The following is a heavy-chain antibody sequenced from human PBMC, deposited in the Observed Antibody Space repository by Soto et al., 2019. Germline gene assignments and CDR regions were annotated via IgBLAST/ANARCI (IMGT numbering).Heavy chain of an antibody. CDR3: ARDRYSGYDVHY. J-gene: IGHJ4*02. D-gene: IGHD5-12*01. CDR2: INAGNSNT. Sequence: ASVKVSCKASGYSFTRYSMHWVRQAPGQGPEWMGWINAGNSNTKYSQTFEDRVTITSDKYATTAYMELSSLTSDDSAVYYCARDRYSGYDVHYWGQGTLVT. V-gene: IGHV1-3*01. CDR1: GYSFTRYS.